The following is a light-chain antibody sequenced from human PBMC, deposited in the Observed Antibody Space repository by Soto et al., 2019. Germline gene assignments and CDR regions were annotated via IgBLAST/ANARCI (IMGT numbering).Light chain of an antibody. CDR1: SSDVGGYNY. CDR2: EVS. Sequence: SVLPQPASVSGSPGQSITTSCTGTSSDVGGYNYVSWYQQHPGKAPKLMIYEVSNRPSGVSNRFSGSKSGNTASLTISGLQAEDEADYYCSSYTSSSTYVFGTGTKVTVL. CDR3: SSYTSSSTYV. V-gene: IGLV2-14*01. J-gene: IGLJ1*01.